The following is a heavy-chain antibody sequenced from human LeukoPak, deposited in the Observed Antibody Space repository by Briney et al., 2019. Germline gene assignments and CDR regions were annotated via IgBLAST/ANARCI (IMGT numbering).Heavy chain of an antibody. CDR2: IYSDNT. CDR1: GSTVSSNS. J-gene: IGHJ4*02. D-gene: IGHD4/OR15-4a*01. V-gene: IGHV3-53*01. CDR3: ARRAGAYSHPYDY. Sequence: GGSLRLSCTVSGSTVSSNSMSWVRQAPGKGLEWVSFIYSDNTHYSDSVKGRFTIFRDNSKDTLYLQMNSLRAEDTAVYYCARRAGAYSHPYDYWGQGTLVTVSS.